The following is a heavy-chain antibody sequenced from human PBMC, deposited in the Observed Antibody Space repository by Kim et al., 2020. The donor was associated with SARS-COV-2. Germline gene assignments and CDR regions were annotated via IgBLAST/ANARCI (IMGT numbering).Heavy chain of an antibody. V-gene: IGHV4-39*01. J-gene: IGHJ5*02. CDR1: GGSISSSSYY. CDR3: ASSLQQLVRDNWFDP. CDR2: IYYSGST. Sequence: SETLSLTCTVSGGSISSSSYYWGWIRQPPGKGLEWIGSIYYSGSTYYNPSLKSRVTISVDTSKNQFSLKLSSVTAADTAVYYCASSLQQLVRDNWFDPWGQGTLVTVSS. D-gene: IGHD6-13*01.